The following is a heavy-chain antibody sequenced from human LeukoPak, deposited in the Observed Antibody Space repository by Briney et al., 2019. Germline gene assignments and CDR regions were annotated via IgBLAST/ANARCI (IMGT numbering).Heavy chain of an antibody. Sequence: GGSLRLSCAASGFTFSRYWMSWVRQAPGKGLEWVVNIKQDGSEKYYVDSVKGRFTISRDNSKSSLYLQMDSLRAEDTDVYYCARIGAAGVDSWGLGTLVTVSS. V-gene: IGHV3-7*03. D-gene: IGHD6-13*01. CDR1: GFTFSRYW. CDR2: IKQDGSEK. CDR3: ARIGAAGVDS. J-gene: IGHJ4*02.